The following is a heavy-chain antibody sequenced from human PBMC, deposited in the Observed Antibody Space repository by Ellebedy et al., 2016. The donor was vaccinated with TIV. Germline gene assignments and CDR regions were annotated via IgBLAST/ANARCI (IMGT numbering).Heavy chain of an antibody. V-gene: IGHV1-2*02. CDR2: INPNSGGT. Sequence: ASVKVSCKASGYTFTGYYMHWVRQAPGQGLEWMGWINPNSGGTNYAQKFQGRVTMTRDTSIMTAYMELNNLRSDDTAVYYCARDGELGLRVSIDYWGQGTLVTVSS. CDR1: GYTFTGYY. J-gene: IGHJ4*02. D-gene: IGHD7-27*01. CDR3: ARDGELGLRVSIDY.